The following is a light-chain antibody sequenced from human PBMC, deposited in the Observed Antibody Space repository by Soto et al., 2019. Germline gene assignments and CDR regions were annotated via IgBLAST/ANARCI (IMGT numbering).Light chain of an antibody. J-gene: IGLJ1*01. CDR1: SSNVGAGYD. Sequence: QSVLTQPPSVSGAPGQRVTISCTGSSSNVGAGYDVHWYQQLPGTAPKLLIYGNSNRPSGVPDRFSGSKSGTSASLAITVLQAEYEADYYCQSYDSSLSYVFGPGTKVTVL. V-gene: IGLV1-40*01. CDR2: GNS. CDR3: QSYDSSLSYV.